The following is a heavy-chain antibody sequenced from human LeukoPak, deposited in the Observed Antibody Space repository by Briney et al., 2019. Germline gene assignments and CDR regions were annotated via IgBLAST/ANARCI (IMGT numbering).Heavy chain of an antibody. CDR1: GFTFNNNG. D-gene: IGHD4-17*01. CDR3: ARDFGRSVTTSAY. V-gene: IGHV3-30*02. CDR2: IRYDGIYK. Sequence: GGSLRLSCAASGFTFNNNGMHWVRQAPGKGLEWVAFIRYDGIYKYYADSVKGRFTISRDNSKNTLCLQMNSLRAEDTAVYYCARDFGRSVTTSAYWGQGTLVTVSS. J-gene: IGHJ4*02.